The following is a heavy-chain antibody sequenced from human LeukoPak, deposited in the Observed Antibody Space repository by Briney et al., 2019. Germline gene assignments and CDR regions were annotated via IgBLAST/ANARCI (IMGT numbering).Heavy chain of an antibody. J-gene: IGHJ4*02. Sequence: GGSLRLSCAPSGFTFSIYRMHGVPQAPGKALEWVAYKRYGGSNKYYADSEKGRFTISRDNSKNTLYLQMNSRRAEDTVVYYCAKDLWGDTAMVLDYWGQGTLVTVSS. CDR1: GFTFSIYR. CDR2: KRYGGSNK. V-gene: IGHV3-30*02. D-gene: IGHD5-18*01. CDR3: AKDLWGDTAMVLDY.